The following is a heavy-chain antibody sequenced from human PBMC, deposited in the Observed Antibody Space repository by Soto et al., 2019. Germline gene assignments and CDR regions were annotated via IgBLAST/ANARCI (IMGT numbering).Heavy chain of an antibody. Sequence: QPQLLESGSGLVKPSQTLSLTCVYSGGSISSGGYSWSWIRQPPGKGLEWIGYIYHGGSTSYNPSLKRRVSISVDRSKNQFSLRLTSVTAADTAVYYCARSGYSFGSYWYLDLWGRGTLVSVSS. V-gene: IGHV4-30-2*01. CDR2: IYHGGST. CDR1: GGSISSGGYS. CDR3: ARSGYSFGSYWYLDL. D-gene: IGHD5-18*01. J-gene: IGHJ2*01.